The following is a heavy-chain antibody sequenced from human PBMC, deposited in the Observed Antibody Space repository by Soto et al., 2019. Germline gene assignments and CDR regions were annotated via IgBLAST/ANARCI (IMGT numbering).Heavy chain of an antibody. D-gene: IGHD6-13*01. V-gene: IGHV1-8*01. J-gene: IGHJ6*02. CDR1: GYTFTSYD. CDR3: ARERAAAPYYYYYYGMDV. Sequence: ASVKVSCKASGYTFTSYDINWVRQATGQGLEWMGWMNPNSGNTGYAQKFQGRVTMTRNTSISTAYMELSSLRSEDTAVYYCARERAAAPYYYYYYGMDVWGQGTTVTVSS. CDR2: MNPNSGNT.